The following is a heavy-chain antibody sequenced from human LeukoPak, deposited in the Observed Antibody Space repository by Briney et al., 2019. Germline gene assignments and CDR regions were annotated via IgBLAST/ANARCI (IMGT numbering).Heavy chain of an antibody. CDR1: GFTFNLYA. Sequence: GSLRLSCTASGFTFNLYAMTWGRQAPGKGLEWVSAITGSGGSTYYADSVKGRFTISRDNSKNTVYLQMNSLRVDDTAVYYCANSKVADFHYWGQGTRVTVSS. CDR3: ANSKVADFHY. CDR2: ITGSGGST. J-gene: IGHJ4*02. D-gene: IGHD6-19*01. V-gene: IGHV3-23*01.